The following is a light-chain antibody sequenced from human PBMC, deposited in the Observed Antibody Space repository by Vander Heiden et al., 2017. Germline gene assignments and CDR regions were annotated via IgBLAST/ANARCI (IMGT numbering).Light chain of an antibody. CDR1: SSDVGGYNY. V-gene: IGLV2-14*01. J-gene: IGLJ2*01. CDR3: SSYTSSSTPRVV. CDR2: DVS. Sequence: QSALTQPASVSGSPGQSSTISCTGTSSDVGGYNYVSWYQQHPGKAPKLMIYDVSNRPSGVSNRFSGSKSGNTASLTISGLQAEDEADYYCSSYTSSSTPRVVFGGGTKLTVL.